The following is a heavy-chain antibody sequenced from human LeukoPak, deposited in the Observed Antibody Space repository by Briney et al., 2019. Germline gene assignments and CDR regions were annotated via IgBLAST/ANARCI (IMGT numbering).Heavy chain of an antibody. D-gene: IGHD1-26*01. V-gene: IGHV4-59*01. CDR3: ARLRSGSYYAPSGVFDY. CDR2: MYYSGST. J-gene: IGHJ4*02. Sequence: SETLSLTCTVSGGSISSYYWGWIRQPPGKGLEWIGRMYYSGSTNYNPSLKSRVTISVDTSKNQFSLKLSSVTAADTAVYYCARLRSGSYYAPSGVFDYWGQGTLVTVSS. CDR1: GGSISSYY.